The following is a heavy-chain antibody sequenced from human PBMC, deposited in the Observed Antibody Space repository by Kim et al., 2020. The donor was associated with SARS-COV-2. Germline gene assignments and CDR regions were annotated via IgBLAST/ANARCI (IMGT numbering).Heavy chain of an antibody. CDR2: IYYSGST. CDR1: GGSISSYY. V-gene: IGHV4-59*08. D-gene: IGHD5-18*01. Sequence: SETLSLTCTVSGGSISSYYWSWIRQPPGKGLEWIGYIYYSGSTNYNPSLKSRVTISVDTSKNQFSLKLSSVTAADTAVYYCARQVGYSFSEAGLDVWGQGTTVTVSS. J-gene: IGHJ6*02. CDR3: ARQVGYSFSEAGLDV.